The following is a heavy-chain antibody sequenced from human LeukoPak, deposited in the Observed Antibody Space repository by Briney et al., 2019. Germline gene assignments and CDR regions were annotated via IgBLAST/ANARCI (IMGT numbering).Heavy chain of an antibody. D-gene: IGHD4-17*01. V-gene: IGHV3-23*01. CDR2: ISGSGGDT. CDR3: ARDPHYGDILNDPFDI. Sequence: GGSLRLSCAASGFTFNSYAMTWVRQAPGKGLEWVSAISGSGGDTEYADSVKGRFTISRDNSKNTLYLQMNSLRAEDTAVYYCARDPHYGDILNDPFDIWGQGTMVTVSS. J-gene: IGHJ3*02. CDR1: GFTFNSYA.